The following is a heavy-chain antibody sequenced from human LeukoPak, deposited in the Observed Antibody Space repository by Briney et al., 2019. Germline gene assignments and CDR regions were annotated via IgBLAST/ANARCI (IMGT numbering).Heavy chain of an antibody. V-gene: IGHV4-34*01. D-gene: IGHD5-18*01. Sequence: PSETLSLTCAVYGGSFSGYYWSWIRQPPGKGLEWIGEINHSGSTNYNPSLKSRVTISVDTSKNQFSLRLSSVTAADTAVYYCARLRVRGYGYGPWEGPTWVDYWGQGTLVTVSS. CDR3: ARLRVRGYGYGPWEGPTWVDY. CDR2: INHSGST. J-gene: IGHJ4*02. CDR1: GGSFSGYY.